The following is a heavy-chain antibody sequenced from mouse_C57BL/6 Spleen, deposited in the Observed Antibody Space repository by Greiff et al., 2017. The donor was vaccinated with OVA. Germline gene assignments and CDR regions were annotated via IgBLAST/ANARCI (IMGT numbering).Heavy chain of an antibody. CDR2: IDPENGDT. CDR3: TPTTAHFAY. D-gene: IGHD1-2*01. J-gene: IGHJ3*01. CDR1: GFNIKDDY. V-gene: IGHV14-4*01. Sequence: EVQLQQSGAELVRPGASVKLSCTASGFNIKDDYMHWVKQRPEQGLEWIGWIDPENGDTEYASKFQGKATITADTSSNTAYLQLSSLTSEDTAVYYCTPTTAHFAYWGQGTLVTVSA.